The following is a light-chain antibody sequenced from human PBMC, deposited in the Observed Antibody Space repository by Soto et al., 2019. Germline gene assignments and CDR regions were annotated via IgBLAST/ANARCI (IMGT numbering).Light chain of an antibody. V-gene: IGLV2-14*01. CDR1: SSDVGGSNS. Sequence: QSALTQPASVSGSPGQSITISCTGTSSDVGGSNSVSWYQQHPGKAPKLIIYEVSNRPSGVSNRFSGSKSGNTASLTISGLQADDETDYYGSSYTSTNTIVFGGGTKLTVL. J-gene: IGLJ2*01. CDR3: SSYTSTNTIV. CDR2: EVS.